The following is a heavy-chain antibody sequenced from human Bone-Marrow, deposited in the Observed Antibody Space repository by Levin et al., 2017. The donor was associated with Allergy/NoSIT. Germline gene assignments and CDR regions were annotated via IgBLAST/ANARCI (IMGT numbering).Heavy chain of an antibody. Sequence: RGESLKISCAASGFTFDDYGMSWVRQAPGKGLEWVSGINWNGGSTGYADSVKGRFTISRDNAKNSLYLQMNSLRAEDTALYYCARDFPEARYYYYGMDVWGQGTTVTVSS. CDR2: INWNGGST. CDR1: GFTFDDYG. V-gene: IGHV3-20*04. J-gene: IGHJ6*02. CDR3: ARDFPEARYYYYGMDV.